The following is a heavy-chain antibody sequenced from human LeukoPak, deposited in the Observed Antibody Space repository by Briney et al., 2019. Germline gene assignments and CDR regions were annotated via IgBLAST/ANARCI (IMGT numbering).Heavy chain of an antibody. CDR2: ISGSGGST. Sequence: GGSLRLSCAASGFSFSGYAMSWVRQAPGKGLEWVSAISGSGGSTYYADSVKGRFTISRDNSKNTLYLQMNSLRAEDTAVYYCAKGTLPITQQLVPNYWGQGTLVTVSS. CDR1: GFSFSGYA. CDR3: AKGTLPITQQLVPNY. V-gene: IGHV3-23*01. J-gene: IGHJ4*02. D-gene: IGHD6-13*01.